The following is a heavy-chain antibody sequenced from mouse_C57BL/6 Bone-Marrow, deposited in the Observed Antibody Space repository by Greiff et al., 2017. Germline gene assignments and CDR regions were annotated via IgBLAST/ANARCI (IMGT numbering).Heavy chain of an antibody. Sequence: EVQLVESGGDLVKPGGSLKLSCAASGFTFSSYGMSWVRQTPDKRLEWVATISSCGSYTYYPDSVKGLFTISRDNAKNTLYLQMSSLKSEDTAMYYCARRPIITTVEFDYWGQGTTLTVSS. CDR2: ISSCGSYT. J-gene: IGHJ2*01. D-gene: IGHD1-1*01. CDR3: ARRPIITTVEFDY. V-gene: IGHV5-6*01. CDR1: GFTFSSYG.